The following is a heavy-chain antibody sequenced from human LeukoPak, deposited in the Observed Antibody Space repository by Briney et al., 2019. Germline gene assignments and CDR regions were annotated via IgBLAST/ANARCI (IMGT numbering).Heavy chain of an antibody. V-gene: IGHV3-21*01. J-gene: IGHJ4*02. CDR3: ARESTVTHPFDY. Sequence: GGSLRLSCAASGFTFSSYSMNWVRQAPGKGLVWVSSISSSSSYIYYADSVKGRFTISRDNAKNSLYLQMNSLRAEDTAVYYCARESTVTHPFDYWGQGTLVTVSS. CDR1: GFTFSSYS. CDR2: ISSSSSYI. D-gene: IGHD4-11*01.